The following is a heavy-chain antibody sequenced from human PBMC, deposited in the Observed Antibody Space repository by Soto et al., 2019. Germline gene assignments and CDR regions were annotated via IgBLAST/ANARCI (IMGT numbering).Heavy chain of an antibody. CDR1: GGSISSSSYY. D-gene: IGHD5-18*01. J-gene: IGHJ6*02. CDR2: IYYSGST. CDR3: ATQTDTAMVVGMDV. V-gene: IGHV4-39*01. Sequence: KPSETLSLTCTVSGGSISSSSYYWGWIRQPPGKGLEWIGSIYYSGSTYYNPSLKSRVTISVDTSKNQFSLKLSSVTAADTAVYYCATQTDTAMVVGMDVWGQGTTVTVSS.